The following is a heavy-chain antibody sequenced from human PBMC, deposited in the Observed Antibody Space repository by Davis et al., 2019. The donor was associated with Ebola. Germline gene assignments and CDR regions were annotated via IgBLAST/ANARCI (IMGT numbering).Heavy chain of an antibody. V-gene: IGHV3-33*01. CDR1: GFTFSSYG. CDR3: ARGYYYENSGYYNFDH. Sequence: GESLKISCAASGFTFSSYGMHWVRQAPGKGLEWVAVIWNDGSNKHYADSVKGRITISRDNSKNTLYLQMTSLRAEDTAVYYCARGYYYENSGYYNFDHWGQGTLVTVSS. D-gene: IGHD3-22*01. CDR2: IWNDGSNK. J-gene: IGHJ4*02.